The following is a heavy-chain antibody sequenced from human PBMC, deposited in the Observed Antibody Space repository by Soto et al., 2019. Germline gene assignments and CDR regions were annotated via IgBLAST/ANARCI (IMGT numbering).Heavy chain of an antibody. Sequence: GASVKVSCKACGYTFTSYDINWVRHSNGQGLKYLGGIIPIFGTANYAQKFQGRVTITADESTSTAYMELSSLRSEDTAVYYCARTPHYDFWSGYTKQGFWFDPWGQGTLVTVSS. CDR1: GYTFTSYD. D-gene: IGHD3-3*01. V-gene: IGHV1-69*13. CDR2: IIPIFGTA. J-gene: IGHJ5*02. CDR3: ARTPHYDFWSGYTKQGFWFDP.